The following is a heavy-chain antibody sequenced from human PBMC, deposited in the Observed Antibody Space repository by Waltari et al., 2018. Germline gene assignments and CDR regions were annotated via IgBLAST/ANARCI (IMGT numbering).Heavy chain of an antibody. CDR3: TSQILRYFDWLPWD. D-gene: IGHD3-9*01. CDR2: IRSKAYGGTT. V-gene: IGHV3-49*03. Sequence: EVQLVESGGGLVQPGRSLRLSCTASGFTFGAYAMSWFRQAPGKGLEWVGFIRSKAYGGTTEYAASVKGRFTISRDDSKSIAYLQMNSLKTEDTAVYYCTSQILRYFDWLPWDWGQGTLVTVSS. CDR1: GFTFGAYA. J-gene: IGHJ4*02.